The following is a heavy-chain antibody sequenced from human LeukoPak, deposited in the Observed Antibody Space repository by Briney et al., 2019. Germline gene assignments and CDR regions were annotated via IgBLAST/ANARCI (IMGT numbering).Heavy chain of an antibody. CDR1: GGSISSYY. CDR2: IYYSGST. D-gene: IGHD6-19*01. CDR3: AKQSVAGHAFDI. Sequence: SETLSLTCTVSGGSISSYYWSWNRQPPGKGLEWIGYIYYSGSTNYNPSLKSRVTISVDTSKNQFSLKLSSVTAADTAVYYCAKQSVAGHAFDIWGQGTMVTVSS. J-gene: IGHJ3*02. V-gene: IGHV4-59*08.